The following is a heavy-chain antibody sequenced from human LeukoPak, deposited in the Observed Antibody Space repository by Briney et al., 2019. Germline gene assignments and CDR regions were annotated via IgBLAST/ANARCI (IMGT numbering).Heavy chain of an antibody. CDR2: IKQDGSEK. D-gene: IGHD1-26*01. V-gene: IGHV3-7*05. Sequence: GGSLRLSCAASGFTFGSYWMTWVRQAPGKGLEWVANIKQDGSEKYYVDSVKGRFTISRDNAKNSLYLQMNSLRAEDTAVYYCARDWEAFDIWGQGTMVTVSS. CDR3: ARDWEAFDI. J-gene: IGHJ3*02. CDR1: GFTFGSYW.